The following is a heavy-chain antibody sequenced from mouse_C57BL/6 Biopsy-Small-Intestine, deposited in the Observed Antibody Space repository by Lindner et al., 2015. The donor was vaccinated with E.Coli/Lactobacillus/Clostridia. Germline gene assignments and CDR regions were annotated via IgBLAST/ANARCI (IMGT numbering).Heavy chain of an antibody. Sequence: VQLQESGAELVKPGASVKLSCTASGFNVKDYYIHWVKQRTEQGLEWIGRIDPENGETKYAPKFQGKATVTADTSSNTAYLQLSSLTSEDTAVFYCVRSGWGSGTMDHWGRGTSVTVSS. D-gene: IGHD3-1*01. CDR1: GFNVKDYY. J-gene: IGHJ4*01. V-gene: IGHV14-2*01. CDR3: VRSGWGSGTMDH. CDR2: IDPENGET.